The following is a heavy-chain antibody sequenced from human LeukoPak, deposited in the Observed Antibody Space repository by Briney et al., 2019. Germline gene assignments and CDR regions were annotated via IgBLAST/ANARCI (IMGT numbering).Heavy chain of an antibody. V-gene: IGHV3-21*01. CDR3: ARDYDFWSGYYIRGSFYFDY. CDR2: ISSSSSYI. CDR1: GFTVSSNY. Sequence: GGSLRLSCAASGFTVSSNYMSWVRQAPGKGLEWVSSISSSSSYIYYADSVKGRFTISRDNAKNSLYLQMNSLRAEDTAVYYCARDYDFWSGYYIRGSFYFDYWGQGTLVTVSS. J-gene: IGHJ4*02. D-gene: IGHD3-3*01.